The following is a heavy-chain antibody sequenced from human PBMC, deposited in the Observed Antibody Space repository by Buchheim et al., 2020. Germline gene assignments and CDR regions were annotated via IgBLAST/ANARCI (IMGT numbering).Heavy chain of an antibody. D-gene: IGHD4-17*01. V-gene: IGHV3-74*01. CDR2: INSDGSSV. Sequence: EVQLVESGGGLVQPGGSLRLSCAASGFIFSSIWMHWVRQAPGKGLVWVSRINSDGSSVFYADSVKGRFTISRDNAKNTLYLQMNSLRAEDTAVYYCARGGDDYGDYYGLDVWGQGTT. CDR3: ARGGDDYGDYYGLDV. CDR1: GFIFSSIW. J-gene: IGHJ6*02.